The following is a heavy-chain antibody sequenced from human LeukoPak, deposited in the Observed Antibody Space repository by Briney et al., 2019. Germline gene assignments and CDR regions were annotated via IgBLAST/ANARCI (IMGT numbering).Heavy chain of an antibody. CDR3: ARSSDHCSSTSCSTPFNY. V-gene: IGHV4-59*01. CDR2: ICYSGST. CDR1: GGSISSYY. J-gene: IGHJ4*02. D-gene: IGHD2-2*01. Sequence: PSETLSLTCTASGGSISSYYWSWIRQPPGKGLEWIGYICYSGSTNYNPSLKSRVTISVDTSKNQFSLKLSSVTAADTAVYYCARSSDHCSSTSCSTPFNYWGQGTLVTVSS.